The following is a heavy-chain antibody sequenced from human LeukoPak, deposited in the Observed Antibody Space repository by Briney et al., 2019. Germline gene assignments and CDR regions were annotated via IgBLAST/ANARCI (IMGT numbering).Heavy chain of an antibody. V-gene: IGHV1-18*01. CDR3: ARGGSGSYFYYYYGMDV. CDR2: ISAYNGNT. Sequence: ASVKVSCKASGYTFTSYGISWVRQAPGQGLEWMGWISAYNGNTNYAQKLQGRVTMTTDTSTSTAYMELRSLRSDDTAVYYCARGGSGSYFYYYYGMDVWGQGTTVTASS. D-gene: IGHD1-26*01. CDR1: GYTFTSYG. J-gene: IGHJ6*02.